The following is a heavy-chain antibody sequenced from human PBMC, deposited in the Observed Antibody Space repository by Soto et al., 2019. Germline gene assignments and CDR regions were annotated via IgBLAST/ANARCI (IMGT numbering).Heavy chain of an antibody. J-gene: IGHJ6*02. D-gene: IGHD2-2*01. Sequence: EVQLLESGGGLVQPGGSLRLSCAASGFTFSTYAMSWARQAPGKGLEWVAGIDDSGVSTYYADSVKGRLTISRDNSKNTLYLQMVSLRAEDTAVYYCVKGQSSSWSQTGGMDVWGQGTTVTVSS. CDR2: IDDSGVST. V-gene: IGHV3-23*01. CDR3: VKGQSSSWSQTGGMDV. CDR1: GFTFSTYA.